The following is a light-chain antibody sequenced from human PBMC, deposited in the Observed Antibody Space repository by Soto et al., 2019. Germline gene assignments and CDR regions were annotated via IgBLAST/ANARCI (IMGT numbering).Light chain of an antibody. CDR1: SSDVGSYNY. Sequence: QSALTQPASVSGSPGQSITISSTGTSSDVGSYNYVSWYQQHPGKAPKPMIYDISNRPTGVSNRFSGSKSSNTASRTTSGLQDQHEADYYCGSYTSNNTRVFGGGTKLTLL. J-gene: IGLJ2*01. CDR2: DIS. CDR3: GSYTSNNTRV. V-gene: IGLV2-14*01.